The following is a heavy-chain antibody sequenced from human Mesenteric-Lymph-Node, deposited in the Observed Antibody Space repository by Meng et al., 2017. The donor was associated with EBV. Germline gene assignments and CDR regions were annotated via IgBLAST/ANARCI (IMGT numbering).Heavy chain of an antibody. J-gene: IGHJ4*02. V-gene: IGHV3-21*02. CDR3: ARFSSTSEVDY. Sequence: EVQLVESWGGLVKPGGSVRLSCAASGFTFSSYKMHWVRQAPGKGLEWVSSISTTSYYIYYADSVQGRFTISRDNAENSLYLQMNSLRAEDTAVYYCARFSSTSEVDYWGQGTLVTVSS. CDR1: GFTFSSYK. CDR2: ISTTSYYI. D-gene: IGHD2-2*01.